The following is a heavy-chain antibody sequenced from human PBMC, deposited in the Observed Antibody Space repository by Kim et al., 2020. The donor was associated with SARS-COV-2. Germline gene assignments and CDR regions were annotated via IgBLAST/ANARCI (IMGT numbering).Heavy chain of an antibody. V-gene: IGHV3-30*18. D-gene: IGHD6-13*01. CDR2: ISYDGSNK. Sequence: GGSLRLSCAASGFTFSSYGMHLVRQAPGKGLEWVAVISYDGSNKYYADSVKGRFTISRDNSKNTLYLQMNSLRAEDTAVYYCAKGGIADWGQGTLVTVSS. J-gene: IGHJ4*02. CDR1: GFTFSSYG. CDR3: AKGGIAD.